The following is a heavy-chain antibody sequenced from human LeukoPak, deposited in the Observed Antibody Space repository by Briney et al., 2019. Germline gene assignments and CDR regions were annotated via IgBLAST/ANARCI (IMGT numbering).Heavy chain of an antibody. CDR3: AKAPGYSSYYFDY. V-gene: IGHV3-30*02. Sequence: SGGSLRLSCAASGFTFSSYGMHWVRQAPGKGLEWVAFIRYDGSNKYYADSVKGRFTISRDNSKNTLYLQMNSLRAEDTAVYYCAKAPGYSSYYFDYWGQGTLVTVSS. CDR1: GFTFSSYG. CDR2: IRYDGSNK. D-gene: IGHD5-18*01. J-gene: IGHJ4*02.